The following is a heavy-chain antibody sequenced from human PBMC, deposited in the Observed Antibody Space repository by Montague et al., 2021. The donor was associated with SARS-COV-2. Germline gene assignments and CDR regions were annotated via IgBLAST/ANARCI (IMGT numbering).Heavy chain of an antibody. V-gene: IGHV4-34*01. D-gene: IGHD2-2*01. CDR2: INHSGST. CDR1: GGSFSGYY. Sequence: SETLSLTCAVYGGSFSGYYWRWIRQPPGKGLEWIGEINHSGSTNYNPSLKSRVTISVDTSKNQFSLKLSSVTAADTAVYYCARVRAVPAAMRIFSLGRSYYGMDGWGQGTTVTVSS. J-gene: IGHJ6*02. CDR3: ARVRAVPAAMRIFSLGRSYYGMDG.